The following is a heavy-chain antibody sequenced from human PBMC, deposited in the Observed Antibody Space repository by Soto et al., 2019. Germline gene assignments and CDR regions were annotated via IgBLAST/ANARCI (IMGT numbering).Heavy chain of an antibody. V-gene: IGHV4-4*02. CDR1: GGSITGTNF. CDR3: AREIVDGYSPACY. D-gene: IGHD2-15*01. J-gene: IGHJ4*02. Sequence: QVQLLESGPGLVKPSGTLSLTCTVSGGSITGTNFWSWVRQSPVNGLEWIGEISLTGVINYNPSLSSRVIISMDKSKHQLSLELRSVTAADPAVYYCAREIVDGYSPACYWGPGTLVTVS. CDR2: ISLTGVI.